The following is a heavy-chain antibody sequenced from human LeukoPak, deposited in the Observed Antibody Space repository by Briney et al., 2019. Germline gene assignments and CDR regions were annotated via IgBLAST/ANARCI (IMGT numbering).Heavy chain of an antibody. V-gene: IGHV6-1*01. Sequence: SQTLSLTCVISGDSVSSNVAAWNWIRQSPSRGLEWLGRTYYRSKWYNNYAVSVKSRITINPDTSKNQFSLQLNSVTPEDTAVYYCARESIAVAGFRYFDYWGQGTLVTVSS. CDR2: TYYRSKWYN. D-gene: IGHD6-19*01. CDR1: GDSVSSNVAA. J-gene: IGHJ4*02. CDR3: ARESIAVAGFRYFDY.